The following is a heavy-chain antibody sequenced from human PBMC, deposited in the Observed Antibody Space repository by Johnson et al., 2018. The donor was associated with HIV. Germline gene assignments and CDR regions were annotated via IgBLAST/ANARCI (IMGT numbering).Heavy chain of an antibody. CDR1: GFTFDDYG. J-gene: IGHJ3*02. CDR2: INWNGGNT. Sequence: VQLVESGGGVVRPGGSLRLSCAASGFTFDDYGMSWVRQAPGKGLEWVSGINWNGGNTGYADSVKGRFTISSDNSTSTLYLQMNSLRAEDTAVYYCARHHITYYYTSGSPDAFDIWGQGTMVTVSS. CDR3: ARHHITYYYTSGSPDAFDI. V-gene: IGHV3-20*04. D-gene: IGHD3-10*01.